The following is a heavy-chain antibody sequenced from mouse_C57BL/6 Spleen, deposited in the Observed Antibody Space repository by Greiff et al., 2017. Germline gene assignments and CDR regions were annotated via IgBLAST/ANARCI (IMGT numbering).Heavy chain of an antibody. J-gene: IGHJ2*01. CDR1: GYTFTDYY. CDR3: AREVHYYGSSYDYFDY. CDR2: IYPGSGNT. V-gene: IGHV1-76*01. D-gene: IGHD1-1*01. Sequence: QVHVKQSGAELVRPGASVKLSCKASGYTFTDYYINWVKQRPGQGLEWIARIYPGSGNTYYNEKFKGKATLTAEKSSSTAYMQLSSLTSEDSAVYFCAREVHYYGSSYDYFDYWGQGTTLTVSS.